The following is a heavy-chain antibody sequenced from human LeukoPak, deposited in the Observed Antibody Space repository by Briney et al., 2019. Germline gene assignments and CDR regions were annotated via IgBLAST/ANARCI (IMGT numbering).Heavy chain of an antibody. D-gene: IGHD3-10*01. J-gene: IGHJ4*02. CDR2: IYHGGST. V-gene: IGHV4-4*02. CDR1: GGSISSSNW. CDR3: ARGRYGGSYYYFDY. Sequence: SETLSLTCAVSGGSISSSNWWSWVRQPPGKGLEWIGEIYHGGSTNYNPSLKSRVTISVDKSKNQFSLKLNSVTAADTAVYYCARGRYGGSYYYFDYWGQGTLVTVSS.